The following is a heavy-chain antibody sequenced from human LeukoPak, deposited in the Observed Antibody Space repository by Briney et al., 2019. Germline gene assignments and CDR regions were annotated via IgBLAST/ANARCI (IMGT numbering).Heavy chain of an antibody. CDR2: INLSGGST. D-gene: IGHD3-22*01. Sequence: ASVKVSCKASGYTFTSYHMHWVRQAPGQGLEWMGKINLSGGSTTYAQKFQGRVTMTRDTSTSTVYMELSSLRSDDTAVYYCARGRYYYDSSGYHYGMDVWGQGTTVTVSS. CDR1: GYTFTSYH. J-gene: IGHJ6*02. CDR3: ARGRYYYDSSGYHYGMDV. V-gene: IGHV1-46*01.